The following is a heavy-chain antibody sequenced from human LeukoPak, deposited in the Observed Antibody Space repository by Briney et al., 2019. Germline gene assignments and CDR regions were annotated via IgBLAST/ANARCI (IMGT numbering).Heavy chain of an antibody. CDR2: IIPIFGTA. V-gene: IGHV1-69*05. Sequence: GSSVKVSCKASGGTFSSYAISWVRQAPGQGLEWMGRIIPIFGTANYAQKFQGRVTITTDESTSTAYMELSSLRSEDTAVYYCARGYDFWSGAVGDAFDIWGQGTMVTVSS. CDR1: GGTFSSYA. D-gene: IGHD3-3*01. CDR3: ARGYDFWSGAVGDAFDI. J-gene: IGHJ3*02.